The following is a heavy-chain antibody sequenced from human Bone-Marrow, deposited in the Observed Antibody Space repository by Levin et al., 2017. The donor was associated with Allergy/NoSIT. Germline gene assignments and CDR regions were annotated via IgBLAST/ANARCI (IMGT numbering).Heavy chain of an antibody. J-gene: IGHJ4*02. Sequence: EASVKVSFKASGYAFTTYYIHWVRQAPGQGPEWMAIMNPSGGSTTYAQTFQGRLTVTRDTSTTTVDMELSSLRPEDTAVYYCVRSVDTALVQSDYWGQGTLVTVSS. D-gene: IGHD5-18*01. CDR1: GYAFTTYY. V-gene: IGHV1-46*01. CDR3: VRSVDTALVQSDY. CDR2: MNPSGGST.